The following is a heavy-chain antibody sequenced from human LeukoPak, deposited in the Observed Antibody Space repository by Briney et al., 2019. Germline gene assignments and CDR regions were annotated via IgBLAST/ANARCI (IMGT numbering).Heavy chain of an antibody. V-gene: IGHV3-30-3*01. CDR3: AREITAPTKFDY. Sequence: PGGSLRLSCAASGFTFSSYAMHWVRQAPGKGLEWVAVVSYDGSNKYYADSVKGRFTISRGNSKNTLYLQMNSLRAEDTAVYYCAREITAPTKFDYWGQGTLVTVSS. CDR2: VSYDGSNK. D-gene: IGHD3-10*01. J-gene: IGHJ4*02. CDR1: GFTFSSYA.